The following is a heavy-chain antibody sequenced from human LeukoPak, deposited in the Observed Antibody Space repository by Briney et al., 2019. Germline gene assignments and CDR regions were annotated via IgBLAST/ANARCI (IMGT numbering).Heavy chain of an antibody. Sequence: HPGGSLRLSCATSGFTLSNYGMHWVRQAPGKGRGWVAVFWAEGTKKYYGDSVKGRFTISRDTSKNTVYLQMNSLRAEDTAVYYCARDIDTSSHYGWFDPWGQGTLVTVSS. J-gene: IGHJ5*02. V-gene: IGHV3-33*01. CDR1: GFTLSNYG. CDR3: ARDIDTSSHYGWFDP. CDR2: FWAEGTKK. D-gene: IGHD3-22*01.